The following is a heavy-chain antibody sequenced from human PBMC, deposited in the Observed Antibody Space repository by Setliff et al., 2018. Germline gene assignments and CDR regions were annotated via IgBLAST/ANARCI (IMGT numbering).Heavy chain of an antibody. D-gene: IGHD3-3*01. V-gene: IGHV4-61*02. CDR3: ARLYYNFWSGYFWEHAQFDP. CDR2: IYASGST. Sequence: SETLSLTCTVSGGSISSDSYYWSWFRPSAGKGLEWIGRIYASGSTEYNPSIGSRVTISVDTSRNKFSLQLRAVTSADTAVYYCARLYYNFWSGYFWEHAQFDPWGQGTLVTVSS. J-gene: IGHJ5*02. CDR1: GGSISSDSYY.